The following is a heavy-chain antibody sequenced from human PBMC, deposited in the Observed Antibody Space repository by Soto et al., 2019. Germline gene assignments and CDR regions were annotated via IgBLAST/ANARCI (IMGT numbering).Heavy chain of an antibody. V-gene: IGHV1-69*01. CDR3: VREDDTTGSYSWFDP. CDR1: GATFNSIT. J-gene: IGHJ5*02. Sequence: QVQLVQSGAEVKKPGSSVRVSCEASGATFNSITINWVRQAPGQGLEWLGGFVPVFGSATYAQQFRGRLTISADASTRIFYIQLSELKSEDTALYFCVREDDTTGSYSWFDPWGQGTLFTVSS. CDR2: FVPVFGSA. D-gene: IGHD3-22*01.